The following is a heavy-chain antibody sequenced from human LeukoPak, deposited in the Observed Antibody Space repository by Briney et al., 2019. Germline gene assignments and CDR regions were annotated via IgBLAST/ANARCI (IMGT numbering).Heavy chain of an antibody. D-gene: IGHD2-15*01. J-gene: IGHJ4*02. V-gene: IGHV3-23*01. CDR1: GFTFSTYA. CDR3: ARDWAGDCSGGSCYRDLDY. CDR2: ISGNADTT. Sequence: GGSLRLSCAASGFTFSTYAMTWVRQAPGKGLEWVSVISGNADTTYYAESVKGRFTISRDNSKNTLYLQMNSLRAEDTAVYYCARDWAGDCSGGSCYRDLDYWGQGTLVTVSS.